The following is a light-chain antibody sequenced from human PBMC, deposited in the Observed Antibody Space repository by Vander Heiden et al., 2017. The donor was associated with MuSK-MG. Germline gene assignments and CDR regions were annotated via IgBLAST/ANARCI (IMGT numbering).Light chain of an antibody. CDR3: HQYGGSPRT. Sequence: IVLTQSPGTLSLSPGERATLSCRASQSVSSSYLAWYQQKPGQAPRLLIYGPSSRATGIPDRFSGSGSGTDFTLTISRLEPEDFAMYFCHQYGGSPRTFGQGTKVEIK. V-gene: IGKV3-20*01. J-gene: IGKJ1*01. CDR2: GPS. CDR1: QSVSSSY.